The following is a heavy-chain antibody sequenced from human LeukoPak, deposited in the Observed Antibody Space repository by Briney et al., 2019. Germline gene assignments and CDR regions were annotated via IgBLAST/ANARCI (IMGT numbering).Heavy chain of an antibody. V-gene: IGHV3-30-3*01. CDR3: AGVPPYDNRGTFDY. D-gene: IGHD3-16*01. CDR1: GFTLSRYA. CDR2: ISYDGANK. J-gene: IGHJ4*02. Sequence: GRSLRLSCAASGFTLSRYAMHWVRQAPGKGLEWVAVISYDGANKYHADSVKGRFTISRDNSRNTLYLQMNRLRLDDTAVYYCAGVPPYDNRGTFDYWGQGTLVTVSS.